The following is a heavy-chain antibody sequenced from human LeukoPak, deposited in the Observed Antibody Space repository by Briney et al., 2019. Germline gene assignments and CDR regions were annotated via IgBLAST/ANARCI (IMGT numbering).Heavy chain of an antibody. J-gene: IGHJ4*02. V-gene: IGHV4-39*01. Sequence: SETLSITCTVSGGSISSSSYYWGWIRQPPGKGLEWIGSIYYSGSTYYNPSLKSRVTISVDTSKNQFSLKLSSVTAADTAVYYCARHSRGIAAAGFDYWGQGTLVTVSS. CDR2: IYYSGST. D-gene: IGHD6-13*01. CDR3: ARHSRGIAAAGFDY. CDR1: GGSISSSSYY.